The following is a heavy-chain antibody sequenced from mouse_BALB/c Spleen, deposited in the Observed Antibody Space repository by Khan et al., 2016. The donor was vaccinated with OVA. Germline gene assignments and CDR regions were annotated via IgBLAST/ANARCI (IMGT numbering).Heavy chain of an antibody. V-gene: IGHV5-17*02. Sequence: EVQLVESGGGLVQPGGSRKLSCAASGFTFSSFGMHWVRQAPEKGLEWVAYINSGSTTIYYADTVKGRFTISRDNPKNTLFLQRTSLRSEDTAMYYCARGNWAYWGQGTTLTVSS. CDR2: INSGSTTI. CDR1: GFTFSSFG. D-gene: IGHD4-1*01. J-gene: IGHJ2*01. CDR3: ARGNWAY.